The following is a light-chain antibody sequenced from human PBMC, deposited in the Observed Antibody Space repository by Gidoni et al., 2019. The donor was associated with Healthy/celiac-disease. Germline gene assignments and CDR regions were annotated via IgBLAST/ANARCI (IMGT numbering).Light chain of an antibody. CDR3: QQYYSLPRT. CDR2: DAS. CDR1: QDISNY. J-gene: IGKJ4*01. Sequence: DIQMTQSPSSLSASVGDRVTITCQASQDISNYLNWYQQKPGKAPKLLIYDASNLETGVPSRFSGSGSGTDFTFTISSLQPEDIATYYCQQYYSLPRTFGGGTKVEIK. V-gene: IGKV1-33*01.